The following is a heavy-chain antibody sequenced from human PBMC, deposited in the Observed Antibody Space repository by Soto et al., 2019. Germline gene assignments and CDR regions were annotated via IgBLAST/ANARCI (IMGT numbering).Heavy chain of an antibody. CDR1: GGSISSSVYY. D-gene: IGHD2-2*01. CDR2: IFYSGST. Sequence: PSETLSLTCTVSGGSISSSVYYWGWIRQPPGKGLEWIGSIFYSGSTYYNPSLKSRVTISRDTPKNQFSLKLTSVTAADTAVYYCASHTDIPAAPTGYWGQGTLVTVSS. CDR3: ASHTDIPAAPTGY. V-gene: IGHV4-39*01. J-gene: IGHJ4*02.